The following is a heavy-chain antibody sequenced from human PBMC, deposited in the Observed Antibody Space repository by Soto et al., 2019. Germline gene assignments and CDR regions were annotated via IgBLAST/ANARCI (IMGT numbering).Heavy chain of an antibody. CDR2: INPNSGGK. V-gene: IGHV1-2*04. CDR3: ARATKNYDIVTPNYYYYGMDV. D-gene: IGHD3-9*01. Sequence: ASVKVSCKASGGAFSSYSISWVRQAPGQGLEWMGWINPNSGGKNYAQKFQGWVTITRDTSIRTAYMELSRLRSDDTAVYYCARATKNYDIVTPNYYYYGMDVWGQGTTVTVSS. J-gene: IGHJ6*02. CDR1: GGAFSSYS.